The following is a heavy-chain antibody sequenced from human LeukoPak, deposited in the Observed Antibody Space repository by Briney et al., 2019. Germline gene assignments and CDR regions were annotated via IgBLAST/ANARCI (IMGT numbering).Heavy chain of an antibody. J-gene: IGHJ3*02. V-gene: IGHV1-2*02. CDR2: INPNSGGT. CDR3: SRDGDAGAFDI. CDR1: GYSFTGHY. D-gene: IGHD7-27*01. Sequence: ASVKVSCKASGYSFTGHYMHWVRQAPGQGLEWMGWINPNSGGTNYAQKFQGRVTMTRDTSISTAYMELSRLRSDDTAVYYCSRDGDAGAFDIWGQGTMVTVSS.